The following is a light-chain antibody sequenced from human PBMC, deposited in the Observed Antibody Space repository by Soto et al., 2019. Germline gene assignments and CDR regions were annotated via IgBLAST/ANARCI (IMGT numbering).Light chain of an antibody. Sequence: ARTPSAYIAGIPGVSITISSTGTSSDVGGYNYVSWYQQHPGKAPKFMIYDVSNRPSGVSNRFSGSKSGNTASLTISGLQAKDEADYYCSSYTTSNTRQIVFGTGTKATVL. CDR2: DVS. CDR3: SSYTTSNTRQIV. CDR1: SSDVGGYNY. J-gene: IGLJ1*01. V-gene: IGLV2-14*01.